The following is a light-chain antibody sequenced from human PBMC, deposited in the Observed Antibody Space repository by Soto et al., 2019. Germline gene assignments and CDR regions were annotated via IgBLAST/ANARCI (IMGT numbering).Light chain of an antibody. Sequence: QPASVSGSPGQSITISCTGTSSDVGGYNYVSWYQQHPGKAPKLMIYDVSNRPSGVSNRFSGSKSGNTASLTISGLQAEDEADYYCSSYTSSSTDYVFGTGTKVTVL. CDR2: DVS. J-gene: IGLJ1*01. V-gene: IGLV2-14*01. CDR3: SSYTSSSTDYV. CDR1: SSDVGGYNY.